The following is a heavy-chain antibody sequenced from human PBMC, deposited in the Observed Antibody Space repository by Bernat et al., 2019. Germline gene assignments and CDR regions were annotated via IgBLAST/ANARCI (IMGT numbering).Heavy chain of an antibody. J-gene: IGHJ4*02. V-gene: IGHV3-30*18. CDR1: GFTFSSYG. CDR2: ISYDGSNK. CDR3: AKDPMFWSGYSDN. D-gene: IGHD3-3*01. Sequence: QVQLVESGGGVVQPGRSLRLSCAASGFTFSSYGMHWVRQAPGKGLEWVAVISYDGSNKYYADSVKGRFTISRDNSKNTLYLKMNSLRAEDTAVYYCAKDPMFWSGYSDNWGQGTLVTVSS.